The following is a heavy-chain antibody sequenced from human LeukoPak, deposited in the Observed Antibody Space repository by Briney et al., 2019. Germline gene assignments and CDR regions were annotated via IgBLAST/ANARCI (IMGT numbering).Heavy chain of an antibody. J-gene: IGHJ4*02. D-gene: IGHD6-13*01. CDR1: GFTFSSYA. CDR3: AREYSRFFSHGY. Sequence: GGSLRLSCAASGFTFSSYAMSWVRQAPGKGLEWVSAISGSGGSTYYADSVKGRFTISRDNAKNSLYLQMNSLRAEDTAVYYCAREYSRFFSHGYWGQGTLVTVSS. V-gene: IGHV3-23*01. CDR2: ISGSGGST.